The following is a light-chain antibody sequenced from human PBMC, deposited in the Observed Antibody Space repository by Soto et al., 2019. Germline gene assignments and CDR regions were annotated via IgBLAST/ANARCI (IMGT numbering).Light chain of an antibody. CDR3: QQYGSSPRT. CDR1: QSVSSSY. CDR2: GAS. V-gene: IGKV3-20*01. Sequence: EIVLTQSPGTLSLSPGERATLSCRASQSVSSSYLAWDQQKPGQAPRLLIYGASSRATGIPDRFSGSGSGADLPRTVSRLEPEDFAVYYCQQYGSSPRTCGQGTKVEIK. J-gene: IGKJ1*01.